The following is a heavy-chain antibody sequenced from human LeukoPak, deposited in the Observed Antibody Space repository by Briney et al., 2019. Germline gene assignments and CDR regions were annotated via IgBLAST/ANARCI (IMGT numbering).Heavy chain of an antibody. J-gene: IGHJ4*02. V-gene: IGHV3-74*01. Sequence: GGSLRLSCAASGFTFNNNRMHWVRQAPGKGLVWVSRISGDGSRTVYADSVEGRFTISRDNAKNTLYLQMNSLRADDTAVYYCTRDDVDLYYFDYWGQGILVTVSS. CDR3: TRDDVDLYYFDY. D-gene: IGHD5-24*01. CDR1: GFTFNNNR. CDR2: ISGDGSRT.